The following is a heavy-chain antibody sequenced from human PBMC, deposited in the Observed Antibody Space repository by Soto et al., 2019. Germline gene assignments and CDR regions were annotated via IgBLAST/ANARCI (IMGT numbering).Heavy chain of an antibody. CDR2: ISYDGSNK. J-gene: IGHJ6*02. CDR3: AKDQLSGWYDTQWYYGMDV. D-gene: IGHD6-19*01. V-gene: IGHV3-30*18. Sequence: GGSLRLSCAASGFTFSSYGMHWVRQAPGKGLEWVAVISYDGSNKYYADSVKGRFTISRDNSKNTLYLQMNSLRAEDTAVYYCAKDQLSGWYDTQWYYGMDVWGQGTTVTVSS. CDR1: GFTFSSYG.